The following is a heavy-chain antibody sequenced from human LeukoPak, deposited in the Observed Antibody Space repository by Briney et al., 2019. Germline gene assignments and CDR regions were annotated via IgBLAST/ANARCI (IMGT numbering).Heavy chain of an antibody. D-gene: IGHD2-2*01. CDR2: IPAGGTST. J-gene: IGHJ3*02. Sequence: GGSLRLSCAASGFTFSSYWMSWVRQAPGKGLEWVSGIPAGGTSTHYADSVKGRFTISRDNSKYTLYLQMNSLRAEDTAVYYCAKDGCSSCYHWDAFDIWGQGTMVTVSS. CDR3: AKDGCSSCYHWDAFDI. V-gene: IGHV3-23*01. CDR1: GFTFSSYW.